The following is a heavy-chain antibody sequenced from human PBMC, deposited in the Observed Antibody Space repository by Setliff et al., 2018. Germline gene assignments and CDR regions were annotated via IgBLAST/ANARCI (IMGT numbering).Heavy chain of an antibody. D-gene: IGHD3-10*01. CDR1: GFVFSNTY. J-gene: IGHJ4*02. Sequence: PGGSLRLSCGASGFVFSNTYMSWVRQAPGRGLEWVSTIYSGAGHTFYVDSVKGRFTISRDNAKNSLSLQMNSLRTEDTAVYYCFGAGTCSYWGQGTLVTVSS. CDR2: IYSGAGHT. V-gene: IGHV3-66*01. CDR3: FGAGTCSY.